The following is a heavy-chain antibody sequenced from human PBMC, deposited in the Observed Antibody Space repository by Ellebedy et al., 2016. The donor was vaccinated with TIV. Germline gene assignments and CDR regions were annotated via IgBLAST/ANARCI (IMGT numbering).Heavy chain of an antibody. D-gene: IGHD3-10*01. CDR3: AKPLYYYGSGSEAPFDY. J-gene: IGHJ4*02. CDR1: GFTFNRYA. V-gene: IGHV3-23*01. CDR2: LSASGGST. Sequence: GESLKISCVASGFTFNRYAMSWVRQAPGKGLECVSSLSASGGSTYYAESVKGRFTISSDNSKNTLYLQLNSLRAEDTAGYYCAKPLYYYGSGSEAPFDYWGQGTLVTVSS.